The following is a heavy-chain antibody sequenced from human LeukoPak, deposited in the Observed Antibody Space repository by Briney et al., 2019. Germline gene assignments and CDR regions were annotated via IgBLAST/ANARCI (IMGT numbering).Heavy chain of an antibody. Sequence: ASVKVSCKASGYTFTNYYMHWVRQAPGKGLEWMGGFDPEDGETIYAQKFQGRVTMTEDTSTDTAYMELSSLRSEDTAVYYCATIYSNLYYFDYWGQGTLVTVSS. V-gene: IGHV1-24*01. CDR3: ATIYSNLYYFDY. J-gene: IGHJ4*02. CDR2: FDPEDGET. CDR1: GYTFTNYY. D-gene: IGHD4-11*01.